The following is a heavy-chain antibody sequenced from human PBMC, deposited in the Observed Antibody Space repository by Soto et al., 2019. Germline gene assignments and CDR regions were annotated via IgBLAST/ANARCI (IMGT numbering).Heavy chain of an antibody. Sequence: EVQLVESGGGLVQPGGSLRLSCAASGFTFSSYWMSWVRQAPGKGLEWVANIKEDGSERYYVDSVKGRFTITRDNPKNSLYLQMNSLSAEDTAVYYCSRATGADKEDYWGQGTLVTVSS. CDR3: SRATGADKEDY. V-gene: IGHV3-7*04. J-gene: IGHJ4*02. D-gene: IGHD3-10*01. CDR2: IKEDGSER. CDR1: GFTFSSYW.